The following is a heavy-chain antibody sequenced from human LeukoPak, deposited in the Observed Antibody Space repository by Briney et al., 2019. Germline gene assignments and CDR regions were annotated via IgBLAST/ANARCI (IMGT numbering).Heavy chain of an antibody. D-gene: IGHD3-3*01. CDR1: GGSFSGYY. V-gene: IGHV4-34*01. CDR2: INHCGST. J-gene: IGHJ5*02. CDR3: ARGATTKRITVFGVGRPPWFDP. Sequence: PSETLSLTCAVYGGSFSGYYWSWIRQRPGQGLEWIGVINHCGSTNYNPSLKSRVTISVDTSKNQFSRKLSSVTAADTAVYYCARGATTKRITVFGVGRPPWFDPWGQGTLVTVSS.